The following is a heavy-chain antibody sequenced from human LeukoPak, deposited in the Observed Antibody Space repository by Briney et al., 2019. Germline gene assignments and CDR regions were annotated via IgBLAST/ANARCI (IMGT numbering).Heavy chain of an antibody. J-gene: IGHJ5*01. CDR3: VKDPRDTYGTNWFVS. D-gene: IGHD2-21*01. CDR1: GSSFGNYA. Sequence: QSGGSLRLSCVASGSSFGNYAMSWVRHAPGKGLQWVSQISGTGGATWYAGFARDRFTISRDNSKKTLYLQMSGLRVEDTAMYYCVKDPRDTYGTNWFVSWGQGTLLIVSS. CDR2: ISGTGGAT. V-gene: IGHV3-23*01.